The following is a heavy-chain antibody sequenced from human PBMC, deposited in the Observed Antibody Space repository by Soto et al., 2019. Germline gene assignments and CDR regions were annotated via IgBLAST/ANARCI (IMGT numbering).Heavy chain of an antibody. CDR1: GYTFTSYA. Sequence: QVQLVQSGAEEKKPGASVKVSCKASGYTFTSYAMHWMRQAPGQRLEWMGWINAGNGTTKYSQKFQGRVTITRDTSASTAYMELSSLRSEDTAVYYCASSYRGYDWTYYYGMDVWGQGTTVTVSS. J-gene: IGHJ6*02. CDR3: ASSYRGYDWTYYYGMDV. D-gene: IGHD5-12*01. V-gene: IGHV1-3*05. CDR2: INAGNGTT.